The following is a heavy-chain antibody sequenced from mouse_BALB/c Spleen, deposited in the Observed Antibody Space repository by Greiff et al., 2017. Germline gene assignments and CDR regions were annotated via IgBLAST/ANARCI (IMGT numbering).Heavy chain of an antibody. CDR2: IWGDGST. D-gene: IGHD2-2*01. Sequence: VQLQQSGPGLVAPSQSLSITCTVSGFSLTGYGVNWVRQPPGKGLEWLGMIWGDGSTDYNSALKSSLSISKDNSKSQVFLKMNSLQTDDTARYYCARDGCLYAMDYWGQGTSVTVSA. CDR3: ARDGCLYAMDY. J-gene: IGHJ4*01. CDR1: GFSLTGYG. V-gene: IGHV2-6-7*01.